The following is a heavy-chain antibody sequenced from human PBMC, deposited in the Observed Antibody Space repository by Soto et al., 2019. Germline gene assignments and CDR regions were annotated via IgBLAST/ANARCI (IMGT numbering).Heavy chain of an antibody. J-gene: IGHJ5*02. CDR3: ARVGCSSTSCYGGGNWFDP. D-gene: IGHD2-2*01. V-gene: IGHV1-18*01. CDR2: ISAYNGNT. CDR1: GYTFTSYG. Sequence: GASVKVSCKASGYTFTSYGISWVRQAPGQGLEWMGWISAYNGNTNYAQKLQGRVTMTTDTSTSTAYMELRSLRSDDTAVYYCARVGCSSTSCYGGGNWFDPWGQGTLVTVSS.